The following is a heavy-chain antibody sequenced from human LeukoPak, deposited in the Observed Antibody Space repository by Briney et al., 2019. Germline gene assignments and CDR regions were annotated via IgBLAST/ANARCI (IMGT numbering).Heavy chain of an antibody. V-gene: IGHV4-39*07. CDR2: IYYSGST. D-gene: IGHD2-21*02. J-gene: IGHJ4*02. CDR1: GGSISSSSYY. CDR3: AREGGIVVVTALYFDY. Sequence: SETLSLTCTVSGGSISSSSYYWGWIRQPPGKGLEWIGSIYYSGSTYYNPSLKSRVTISVDTSENQFSLKLSSVTAADTAVYYCAREGGIVVVTALYFDYWGQGTLVTVSS.